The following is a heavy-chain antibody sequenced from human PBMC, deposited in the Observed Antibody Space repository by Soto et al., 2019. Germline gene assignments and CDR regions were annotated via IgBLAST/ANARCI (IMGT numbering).Heavy chain of an antibody. CDR3: AREGPXXXGFDY. Sequence: GESLKISCKGSGYNFISSWISWVRQMPGKGLEWMGKINPSDSYTNYSPSFQGHLTISADKSISTAYLQWSSLKASDTAMYYCAREGPXXXGFDYWGHGTLVTVSS. CDR1: GYNFISSW. CDR2: INPSDSYT. J-gene: IGHJ4*01. V-gene: IGHV5-10-1*01.